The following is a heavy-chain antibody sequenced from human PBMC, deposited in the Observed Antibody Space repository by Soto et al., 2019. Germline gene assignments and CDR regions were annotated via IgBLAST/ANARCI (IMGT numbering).Heavy chain of an antibody. D-gene: IGHD5-12*01. V-gene: IGHV3-23*01. CDR2: TSGSGDNT. Sequence: GGSLRLSCAASGFSFDDYAMTWVRQAARKGLEWVSATSGSGDNTYYADCVKGRFTISRDNSKNTLYLQLNSLRAEDTAVYYCAKGYYSGYDLAYFDYWGQGTLVTVSS. J-gene: IGHJ4*02. CDR3: AKGYYSGYDLAYFDY. CDR1: GFSFDDYA.